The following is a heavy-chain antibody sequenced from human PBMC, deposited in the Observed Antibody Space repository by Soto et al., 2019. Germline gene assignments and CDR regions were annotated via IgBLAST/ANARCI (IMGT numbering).Heavy chain of an antibody. D-gene: IGHD2-2*01. V-gene: IGHV3-23*01. Sequence: EVQLLESGGGLVQPGGSLRLSCAVSGFAFNSYGMSWVRHAPGKGLEWVSAISASGGSTYYADSVKGRFTISRDNSNNTMYLQMDSLRADDTAVYYCAKPNLYCSSTSCYDYWGQGTLVTVSS. CDR1: GFAFNSYG. CDR3: AKPNLYCSSTSCYDY. CDR2: ISASGGST. J-gene: IGHJ4*02.